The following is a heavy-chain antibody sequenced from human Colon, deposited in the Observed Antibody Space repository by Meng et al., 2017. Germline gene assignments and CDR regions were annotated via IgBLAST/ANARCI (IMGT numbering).Heavy chain of an antibody. CDR3: VRSSGWVRTGFDP. V-gene: IGHV4-34*01. CDR1: GGSLSGYY. CDR2: IGHSGIT. D-gene: IGHD6-19*01. J-gene: IGHJ5*02. Sequence: QVQLQQWGAGLLKPSETLSLTCAVYGGSLSGYYWSWIRQPPGKGLEWIGSIGHSGITYYTPSLKSRVTVSIDTSKSQFSLKLTSVTAADTAVYYCVRSSGWVRTGFDPWGQGTLVTVSS.